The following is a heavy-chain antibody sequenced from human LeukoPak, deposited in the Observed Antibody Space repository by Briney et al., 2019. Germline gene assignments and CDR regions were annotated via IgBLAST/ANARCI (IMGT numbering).Heavy chain of an antibody. V-gene: IGHV1-8*01. J-gene: IGHJ5*02. CDR2: MNPNSGNT. CDR1: RYTFTSYD. Sequence: GASVKVSCKASRYTFTSYDINWVRQATGQGLEWMGWMNPNSGNTGYAQKFQGRVTMTRNTSISTAYMELSSLKSEDTAVYYCARRPFCVGSHCQDVNSFDPWGQGTLVTVSS. CDR3: ARRPFCVGSHCQDVNSFDP. D-gene: IGHD2-21*01.